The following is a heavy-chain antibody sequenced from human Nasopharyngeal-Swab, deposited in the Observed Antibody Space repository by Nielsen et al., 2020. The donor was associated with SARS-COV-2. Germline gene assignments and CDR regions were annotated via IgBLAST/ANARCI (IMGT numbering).Heavy chain of an antibody. D-gene: IGHD2-15*01. CDR3: ARVLTRNLVVALVLDAFDI. V-gene: IGHV4-31*03. CDR2: IYYSGST. CDR1: GGSVSIGCSY. J-gene: IGHJ3*02. Sequence: SETLSLTCPVSGGSVSIGCSYWSWIRQHPGKGLEWIGYIYYSGSTYYNPSLKSRVTISVDTSKNQFSLKLSSVTAADTAVYYCARVLTRNLVVALVLDAFDIWGQGTMVTVSS.